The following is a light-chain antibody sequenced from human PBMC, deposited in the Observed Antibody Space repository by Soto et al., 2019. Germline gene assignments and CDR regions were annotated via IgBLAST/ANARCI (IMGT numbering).Light chain of an antibody. CDR2: DAS. CDR3: QQYGSSPPLT. CDR1: QSVSSSY. J-gene: IGKJ4*01. Sequence: EIVLTQSPGTLSLSPGERATLSCRASQSVSSSYLAWYQQKPDQAPRLLIYDASSRATGIPDRFSGSGSGTDFTLTISRLEPEDFAVYYCQQYGSSPPLTFGGGTKVEIK. V-gene: IGKV3-20*01.